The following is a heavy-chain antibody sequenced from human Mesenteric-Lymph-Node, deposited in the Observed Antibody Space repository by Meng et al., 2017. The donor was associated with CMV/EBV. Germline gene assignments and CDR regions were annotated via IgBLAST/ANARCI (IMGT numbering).Heavy chain of an antibody. Sequence: LTCAVSGGSISSSNWWSWVRQPPGKGLEWIGEVYHSGSTNYNPSLKSRVTISVDTSKNQFSLKLSSVTAADTAVYYCARDHGDYFDYWGQGTLVTVSS. D-gene: IGHD4-17*01. CDR2: VYHSGST. CDR3: ARDHGDYFDY. CDR1: GGSISSSNW. V-gene: IGHV4-4*02. J-gene: IGHJ4*02.